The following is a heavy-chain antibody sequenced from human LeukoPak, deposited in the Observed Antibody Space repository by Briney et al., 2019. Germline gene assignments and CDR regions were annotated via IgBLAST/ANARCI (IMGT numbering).Heavy chain of an antibody. CDR2: ISSSGATR. J-gene: IGHJ4*02. D-gene: IGHD1-26*01. CDR1: GFTFSSYE. CDR3: ARGPNSGSYARPSYYFDY. V-gene: IGHV3-48*03. Sequence: GGSLRLSCAAPGFTFSSYEMNWVRQAPGKGLEWVSYISSSGATRYYADSVKGRFTMSRDNAKNSLYLLLNSLRAEDTAVYYCARGPNSGSYARPSYYFDYWGQGTLVTVSS.